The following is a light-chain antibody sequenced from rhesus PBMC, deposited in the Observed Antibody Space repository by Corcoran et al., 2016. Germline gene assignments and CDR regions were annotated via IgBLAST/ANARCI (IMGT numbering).Light chain of an antibody. CDR1: QNIYSN. CDR2: AAS. Sequence: DIQMTQSPSALSASVGDRVTISFRASQNIYSNLAWYQQKPGKAPKLLIYAASSLQTGIPSRFSGSGSGTDFTLTISSLQPEDSAVYYYQHYYDNPLTFSGGTKVELK. J-gene: IGKJ4*01. V-gene: IGKV1S12*01. CDR3: QHYYDNPLT.